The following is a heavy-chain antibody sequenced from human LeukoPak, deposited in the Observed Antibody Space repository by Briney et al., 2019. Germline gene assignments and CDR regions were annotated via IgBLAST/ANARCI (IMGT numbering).Heavy chain of an antibody. CDR3: ARRSRFGELFDY. CDR1: GYTFTSYG. V-gene: IGHV1-18*01. J-gene: IGHJ4*02. D-gene: IGHD3-10*01. Sequence: ASVKVPCKASGYTFTSYGISWVRQAPGQGLEWMGWISAYNGNTNYAQKLQGRVTMTTDTSTSTAYMELRSLRSDDTAVYYCARRSRFGELFDYWGQGTLVTVSS. CDR2: ISAYNGNT.